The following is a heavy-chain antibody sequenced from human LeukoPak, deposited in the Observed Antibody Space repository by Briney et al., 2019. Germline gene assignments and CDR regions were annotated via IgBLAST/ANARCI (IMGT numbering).Heavy chain of an antibody. J-gene: IGHJ4*02. Sequence: GGSLRLSCTASGFTVSGNYMSWVRQAPGKGLEWVSVVYTDGNIYYADSVRGRFTTSKDKSKNTVDLLLNNMRAEDTAVYYCAKSGLSRFDYWGQGTLVTVSS. CDR2: VYTDGNI. D-gene: IGHD4/OR15-4a*01. CDR3: AKSGLSRFDY. V-gene: IGHV3-53*01. CDR1: GFTVSGNY.